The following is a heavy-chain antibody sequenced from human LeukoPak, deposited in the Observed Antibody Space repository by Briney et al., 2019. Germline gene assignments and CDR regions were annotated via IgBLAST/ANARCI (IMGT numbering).Heavy chain of an antibody. CDR1: GGSISSYY. Sequence: SETLSLTCTVSGGSISSYYWSWIRQPPGKGLEWIGYIHYRGSTHYNPSLKSRVTISVDTSKNQVSLKLRSVTAADTAVYYCARTTEGYAGGPGYSYYYYMDVWGKGTTVTIPS. CDR3: ARTTEGYAGGPGYSYYYYMDV. V-gene: IGHV4-59*01. J-gene: IGHJ6*03. CDR2: IHYRGST. D-gene: IGHD5-12*01.